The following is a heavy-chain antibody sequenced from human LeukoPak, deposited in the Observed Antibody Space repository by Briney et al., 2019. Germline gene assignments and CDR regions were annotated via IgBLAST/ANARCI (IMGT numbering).Heavy chain of an antibody. D-gene: IGHD4-23*01. CDR1: GYTFTSYG. CDR3: AREKVSTPNWFDP. J-gene: IGHJ5*02. CDR2: ISGYNGNT. V-gene: IGHV1-18*01. Sequence: ASVKVSCKASGYTFTSYGITWVRQAPGQGLEWMGWISGYNGNTNYAQKLQGRVTMTTDTSTSTAYMELRSLGSDDTAVYYCAREKVSTPNWFDPWGQGTLVTVSS.